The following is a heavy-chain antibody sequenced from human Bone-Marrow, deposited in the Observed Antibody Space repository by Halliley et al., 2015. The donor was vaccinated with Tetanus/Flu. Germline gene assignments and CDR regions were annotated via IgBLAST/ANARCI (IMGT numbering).Heavy chain of an antibody. CDR1: GGSINNYY. Sequence: TLSLTCTVSGGSINNYYWSWIRQPPGKGLEWFGYIYHSGSAIYNPSLKSRVTISVDTSKNQFSLELRSVTAADTAVYYCARDSAAFRRGYAMDGWGQGTTVTVSS. V-gene: IGHV4-59*01. CDR2: IYHSGSA. J-gene: IGHJ6*02. CDR3: ARDSAAFRRGYAMDG. D-gene: IGHD3-10*01.